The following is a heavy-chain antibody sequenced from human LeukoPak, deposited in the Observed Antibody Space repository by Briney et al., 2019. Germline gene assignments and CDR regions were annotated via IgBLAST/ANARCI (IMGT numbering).Heavy chain of an antibody. D-gene: IGHD5-18*01. CDR2: IYSGGST. Sequence: GGSLRHSCAASGFTVSSNYMSWVRQAPGKGLEWVSVIYSGGSTYYADSVKGRFTISRDNSKNTLYLQMNSLRAEDTAVYYCARDGYSYGYFDYWGQGTLVTVSS. CDR1: GFTVSSNY. V-gene: IGHV3-66*02. CDR3: ARDGYSYGYFDY. J-gene: IGHJ4*02.